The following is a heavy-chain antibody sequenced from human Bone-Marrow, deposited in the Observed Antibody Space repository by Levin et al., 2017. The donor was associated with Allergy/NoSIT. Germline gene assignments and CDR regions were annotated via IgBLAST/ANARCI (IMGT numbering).Heavy chain of an antibody. CDR1: GFTFSDYY. J-gene: IGHJ4*02. D-gene: IGHD5-12*01. Sequence: SCAASGFTFSDYYMSWIRQAPGKGLEWVSFISNTNSYSNYADSVKGRFTISRDNAVSSLSLQMNNLRAEDTAVYYCARISSDSLATSGYTAKFDNWGQGTLVTVSS. CDR2: ISNTNSYS. CDR3: ARISSDSLATSGYTAKFDN. V-gene: IGHV3-11*03.